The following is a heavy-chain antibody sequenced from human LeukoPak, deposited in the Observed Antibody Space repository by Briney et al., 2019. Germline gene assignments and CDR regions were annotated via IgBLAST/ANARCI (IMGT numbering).Heavy chain of an antibody. Sequence: GGSLRLSCAASGFTFSSYWMHWVRQAPGQGRVWVSRINSDGSSTSYADSVKCRFTISRGNAKNTLYLQMNSLRAEDTAVYYCARDSESSGWYKYYYYYYGMDVWGKGTTVTVSS. J-gene: IGHJ6*04. V-gene: IGHV3-74*01. CDR3: ARDSESSGWYKYYYYYYGMDV. D-gene: IGHD6-19*01. CDR2: INSDGSST. CDR1: GFTFSSYW.